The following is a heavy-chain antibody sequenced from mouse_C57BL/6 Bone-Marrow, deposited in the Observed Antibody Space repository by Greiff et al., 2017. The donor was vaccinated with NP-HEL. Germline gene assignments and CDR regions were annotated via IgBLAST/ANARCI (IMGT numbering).Heavy chain of an antibody. CDR1: GFSLTSYG. V-gene: IGHV2-2*01. CDR2: IWSGGST. Sequence: QVQLKQSGPGLVQPSQSLSITCTVSGFSLTSYGVHWVRQSPGKGLEWLGVIWSGGSTDYNAAFISRLSISKDNSKRQFFFKMNSLQADDTAIYYGAPHYYGSPLCYAMDYWGQGTSVTVSS. CDR3: APHYYGSPLCYAMDY. J-gene: IGHJ4*01. D-gene: IGHD1-1*01.